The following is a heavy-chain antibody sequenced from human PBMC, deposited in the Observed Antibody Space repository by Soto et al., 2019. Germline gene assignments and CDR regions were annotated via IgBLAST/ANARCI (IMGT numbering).Heavy chain of an antibody. Sequence: QVQLVESGGGVVQPGRSLRLSCAASGFTFSSYAMHWVRQAPGKGLEWVAVISYDGSNKYYADSVKGRFTISRDNSKNTLYLQMNSLRAEDTAVYYCARDGDYGGNHPFDPCGQGTLVTVSS. CDR3: ARDGDYGGNHPFDP. V-gene: IGHV3-30-3*01. CDR1: GFTFSSYA. CDR2: ISYDGSNK. D-gene: IGHD4-17*01. J-gene: IGHJ5*02.